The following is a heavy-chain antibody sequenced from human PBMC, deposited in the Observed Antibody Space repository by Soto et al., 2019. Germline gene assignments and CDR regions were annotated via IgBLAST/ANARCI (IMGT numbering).Heavy chain of an antibody. CDR3: ARHRYNSGPTDNDMDV. Sequence: GEPLKISCKGSGYDFATYWIGWVRQMPGKGLEWMGIIYPGDSDTKYSPSFQGQVTISVDKSISTAYLQWSSLKASDTAMYYCARHRYNSGPTDNDMDVWGQGTTVTVSS. V-gene: IGHV5-51*01. D-gene: IGHD6-19*01. CDR2: IYPGDSDT. CDR1: GYDFATYW. J-gene: IGHJ6*02.